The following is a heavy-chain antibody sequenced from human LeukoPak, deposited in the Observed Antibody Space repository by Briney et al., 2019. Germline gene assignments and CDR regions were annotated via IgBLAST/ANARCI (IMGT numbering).Heavy chain of an antibody. V-gene: IGHV3-21*01. J-gene: IGHJ5*02. D-gene: IGHD3-9*01. Sequence: PGGSLRLSCAASGFTFSSYSMNWVRQAPGKGLEWVSSISSSSSYIYYADSVKGRFTISRDNAKNSLYLQMDSLRAEDTAVYYCARSDARLVIGINWFDPWGQGTLVTVSS. CDR2: ISSSSSYI. CDR3: ARSDARLVIGINWFDP. CDR1: GFTFSSYS.